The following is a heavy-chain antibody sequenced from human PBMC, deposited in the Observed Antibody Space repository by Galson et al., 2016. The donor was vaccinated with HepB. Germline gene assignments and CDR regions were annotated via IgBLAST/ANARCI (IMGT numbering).Heavy chain of an antibody. J-gene: IGHJ5*02. Sequence: SETLSLTCIVSGDSIRSDSAYWGWVRQSPGKGLEWIGRIFYTGTTYYNTSLKSRLTIFLDTSSNQFSLTLRSVTAADTALYSCARHGELDSARGWFDPWGQGTLVTVSS. V-gene: IGHV4-39*01. CDR2: IFYTGTT. D-gene: IGHD1-1*01. CDR1: GDSIRSDSAY. CDR3: ARHGELDSARGWFDP.